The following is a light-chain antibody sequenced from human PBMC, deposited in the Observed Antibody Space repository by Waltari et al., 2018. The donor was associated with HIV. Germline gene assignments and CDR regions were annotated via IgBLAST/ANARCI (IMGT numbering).Light chain of an antibody. V-gene: IGLV2-23*02. CDR2: EVT. J-gene: IGLJ1*01. CDR1: SSNLGSDDL. Sequence: QSALTQPASVSGSPGQSLTISCTGTSSNLGSDDLVSWYQQHPGEAPKPIIYEVTKRPSGVSNRFSGSKSGNTASLTISGLQAEDEADYYCCSCPRSGIRYVFGTGTKVTVL. CDR3: CSCPRSGIRYV.